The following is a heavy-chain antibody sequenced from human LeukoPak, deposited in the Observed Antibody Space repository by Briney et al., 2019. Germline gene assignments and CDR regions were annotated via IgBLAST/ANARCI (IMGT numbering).Heavy chain of an antibody. CDR2: INQDGSET. D-gene: IGHD1-14*01. CDR1: GLSFSDYW. CDR3: ATDRKVRGWVPRFDF. Sequence: PGGSLRLSCAASGLSFSDYWMMWVRQAPGKGLEWVGNINQDGSETNYVDSVKGRFTISRDNAAISLYPQMNSLRAEDTAVYYCATDRKVRGWVPRFDFWGQGALVTVSS. J-gene: IGHJ4*02. V-gene: IGHV3-7*01.